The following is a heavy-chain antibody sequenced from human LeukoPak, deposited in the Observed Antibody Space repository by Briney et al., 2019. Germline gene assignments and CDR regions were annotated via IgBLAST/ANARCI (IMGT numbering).Heavy chain of an antibody. CDR2: ISYDGSNK. CDR3: AKQFLEWSDYYCYGMDV. Sequence: GGSLRLSCAASGFTFSSYGMHWVRQAPGKGLEWVAVISYDGSNKYYADSVKGRFTISRDNSKNTLYLQMNSLRAEDTAVYYCAKQFLEWSDYYCYGMDVWGQGTTVTVSS. CDR1: GFTFSSYG. D-gene: IGHD3-3*01. J-gene: IGHJ6*02. V-gene: IGHV3-30*18.